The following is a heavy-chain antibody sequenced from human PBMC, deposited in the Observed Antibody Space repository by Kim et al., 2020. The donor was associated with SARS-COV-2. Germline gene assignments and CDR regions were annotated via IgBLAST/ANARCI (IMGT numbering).Heavy chain of an antibody. CDR3: ARSRLRSYFDY. Sequence: GSLRLSCAASGFTFSSYAMHWVRQAPGKGLEWVAVISYDGSNKYYVDSVKGRFTISRDNSKNTLYLQMNSLRAEDTAVYYCARSRLRSYFDYWGQGTLVTVSS. CDR1: GFTFSSYA. D-gene: IGHD2-21*02. J-gene: IGHJ4*02. CDR2: ISYDGSNK. V-gene: IGHV3-30*04.